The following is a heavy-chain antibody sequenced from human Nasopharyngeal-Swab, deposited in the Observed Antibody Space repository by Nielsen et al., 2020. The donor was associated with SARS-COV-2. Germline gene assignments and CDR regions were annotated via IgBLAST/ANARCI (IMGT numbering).Heavy chain of an antibody. CDR3: TTDFYFDY. J-gene: IGHJ4*02. CDR2: IGDKDHNYAT. V-gene: IGHV3-73*01. CDR1: GFIFSASA. Sequence: GESLKISCAASGFIFSASAIHWVRQASGKGLEWVGRIGDKDHNYATTYGASVQGRFTISRDDSKNTAFLQMDSPKTEDTALYYCTTDFYFDYWAQGTLVTVSS.